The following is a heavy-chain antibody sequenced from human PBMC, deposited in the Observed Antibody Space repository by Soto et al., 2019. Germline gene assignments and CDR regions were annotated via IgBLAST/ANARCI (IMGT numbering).Heavy chain of an antibody. J-gene: IGHJ4*01. Sequence: PSETLSLTCTVSGGSISSGGYSSTLIRQHPGKGLEWLGYIYYRGSTYYNPSLKRRVTISVDTSKNQFSLKLSSVTAADTAVYYCARGQKDYGYLNPPAYWGQGTLVTVSS. CDR2: IYYRGST. D-gene: IGHD4-17*01. V-gene: IGHV4-31*03. CDR1: GGSISSGGYS. CDR3: ARGQKDYGYLNPPAY.